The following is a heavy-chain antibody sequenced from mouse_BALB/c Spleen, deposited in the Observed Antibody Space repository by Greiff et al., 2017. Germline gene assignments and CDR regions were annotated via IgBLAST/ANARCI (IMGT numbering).Heavy chain of an antibody. CDR2: INPSNGRT. J-gene: IGHJ3*01. CDR1: GYTFTSYW. Sequence: QVQLQQPGAELVKPGASVKLSCKASGYTFTSYWMHWVKQRPGQGLEWIGEINPSNGRTNYNEKFKSKATLTVDKSSSTAYMQLSSLTSEDSAVYCGANRYDGSGGVAYWGQGTLVTVSA. D-gene: IGHD2-14*01. V-gene: IGHV1S81*02. CDR3: ANRYDGSGGVAY.